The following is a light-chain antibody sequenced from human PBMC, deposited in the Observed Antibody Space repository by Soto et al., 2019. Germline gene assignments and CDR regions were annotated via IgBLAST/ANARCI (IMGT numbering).Light chain of an antibody. CDR1: SSDVGGYDY. J-gene: IGLJ2*01. CDR2: EVF. CDR3: CSYTTTSTFV. V-gene: IGLV2-14*03. Sequence: QSALTQPASVSGSPGQSITISCTGTSSDVGGYDYVSWYQQHPGKVPKLMIYEVFRRPSGISDRFSGSKSGNTASLTISGLQDEDEADYYCCSYTTTSTFVFGGGTKPTVL.